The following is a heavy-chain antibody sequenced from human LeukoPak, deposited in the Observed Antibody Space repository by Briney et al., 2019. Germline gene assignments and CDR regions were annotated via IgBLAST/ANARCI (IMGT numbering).Heavy chain of an antibody. V-gene: IGHV4-39*01. D-gene: IGHD3-9*01. CDR1: GGSISSSSFY. J-gene: IGHJ4*02. CDR3: ARVLQYFDWPCDY. Sequence: SETLSLTCTISGGSISSSSFYWGWIRQPPGKGLEWIGSINYGGSTSHNPSLKNRVTVSLDTSKTQFSLRLSSVTAADTAVYYCARVLQYFDWPCDYWGQGTLVTVSS. CDR2: INYGGST.